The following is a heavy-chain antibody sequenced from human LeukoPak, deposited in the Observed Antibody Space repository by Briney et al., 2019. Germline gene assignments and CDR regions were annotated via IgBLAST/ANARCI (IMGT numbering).Heavy chain of an antibody. V-gene: IGHV3-23*01. CDR3: AKEENYYDSSGYRHNAY. CDR1: GFTFSSYA. D-gene: IGHD3-22*01. CDR2: ISGSGGRT. J-gene: IGHJ4*02. Sequence: GGSLRLSCAASGFTFSSYAMSWVRQAPGKGLEWVSAISGSGGRTYYADSVKGRFTISRDNSKNTLYLQMNSLKAEDTAVYYCAKEENYYDSSGYRHNAYWGQGTLVTVSS.